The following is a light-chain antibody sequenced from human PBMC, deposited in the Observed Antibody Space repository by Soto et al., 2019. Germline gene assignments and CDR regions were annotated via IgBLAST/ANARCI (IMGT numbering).Light chain of an antibody. J-gene: IGKJ2*01. CDR3: QQYGSSPYT. V-gene: IGKV3-20*01. Sequence: EIVLTQSPGTLSLSPGERATLSCRASQSVSSSYLAWYQQKPGQAPRLIIYGASDRTTGIPDRFSGSGSGTDFTLTISRLEPEDFAMYYCQQYGSSPYTFGQGTKLEIK. CDR1: QSVSSSY. CDR2: GAS.